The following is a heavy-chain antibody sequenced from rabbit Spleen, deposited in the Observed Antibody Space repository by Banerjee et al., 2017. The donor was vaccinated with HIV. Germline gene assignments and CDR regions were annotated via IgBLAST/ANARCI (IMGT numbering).Heavy chain of an antibody. V-gene: IGHV1S45*01. CDR3: ARDTGSSFSSYGMDL. CDR1: GVSFSGNSY. Sequence: QEQLKESGGDLVKPGASLTLTCIASGVSFSGNSYMCWVRQAPGKGLEWIACIDTGSSGFTYFASWAKGRFTISKTSSTTVTLQMTSLTAADTATYFCARDTGSSFSSYGMDLWGPGTLVTVS. CDR2: IDTGSSGFT. J-gene: IGHJ6*01. D-gene: IGHD8-1*01.